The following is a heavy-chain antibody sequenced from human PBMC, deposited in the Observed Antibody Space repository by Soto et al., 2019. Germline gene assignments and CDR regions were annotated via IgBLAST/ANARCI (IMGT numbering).Heavy chain of an antibody. J-gene: IGHJ4*02. D-gene: IGHD6-19*01. CDR2: MNPNTGNT. V-gene: IGHV1-8*01. Sequence: QVQLVQSGAEVKKPGASVKVSCQASGYTFTSYDINWVRQATGQGLEWMGWMNPNTGNTGFAQKLQGRVTMTGNPSISRAFMEVRSLRSEDTGVYFCASTRGSGVSLDYWGQGTLVTVSS. CDR1: GYTFTSYD. CDR3: ASTRGSGVSLDY.